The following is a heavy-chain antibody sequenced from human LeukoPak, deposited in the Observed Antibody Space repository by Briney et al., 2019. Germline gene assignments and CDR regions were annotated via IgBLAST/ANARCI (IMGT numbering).Heavy chain of an antibody. V-gene: IGHV3-23*01. D-gene: IGHD3-22*01. CDR2: ISNDGGGT. CDR3: AKGGSGYFADL. J-gene: IGHJ5*02. Sequence: PGGSLRLSCAASGFIFNNYGLIWVRQAPGKGLQWVSAISNDGGGTTYADFVEGRFTISRDNSKNTLFLQMSSLRAEDTALYYCAKGGSGYFADLWGQGTLVTVSS. CDR1: GFIFNNYG.